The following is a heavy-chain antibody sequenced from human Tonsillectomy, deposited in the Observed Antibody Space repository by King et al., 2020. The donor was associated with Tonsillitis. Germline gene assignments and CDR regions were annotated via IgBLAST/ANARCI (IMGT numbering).Heavy chain of an antibody. D-gene: IGHD3-9*01. CDR1: GFTFDDYA. CDR3: AKAETYYDILTGYSFDY. V-gene: IGHV3-9*01. J-gene: IGHJ4*02. CDR2: ISWNSGSI. Sequence: VQLVESGGGLVQPGRSLRLSCAASGFTFDDYAMHWVRQAPGKGLEWVSGISWNSGSIGYADSVKGRFTISRDNAKNSLYLQMNNLRAEDTALYYCAKAETYYDILTGYSFDYWGQGTLVTVSS.